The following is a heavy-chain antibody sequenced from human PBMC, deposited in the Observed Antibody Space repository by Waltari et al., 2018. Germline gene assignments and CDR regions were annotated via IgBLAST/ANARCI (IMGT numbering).Heavy chain of an antibody. CDR1: GFTFSSYA. D-gene: IGHD2-15*01. V-gene: IGHV3-23*04. J-gene: IGHJ2*01. Sequence: EVQLVESGGGLVQPGGSLRLSCAASGFTFSSYAMSWVRQAPGKGLEWVSAISGSGGSTYYADSVKGRFTIARDNSKNTLYLQMNSLRAEDTAVYDCATTGHSRNSDNWYFDLWGRGTLVTVSS. CDR2: ISGSGGST. CDR3: ATTGHSRNSDNWYFDL.